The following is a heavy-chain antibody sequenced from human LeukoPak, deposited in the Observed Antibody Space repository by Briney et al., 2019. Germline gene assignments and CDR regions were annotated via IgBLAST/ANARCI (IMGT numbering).Heavy chain of an antibody. Sequence: MPSETLSLTCTVSGGFISSSSYYWGWIRQPPGKGLEWIGSIYYSGSTYYNPSLKSRVTISVDTSKNQFSLKLSSVTAADTAVYYCARRLYYGSGSYLYYVDYWGKGTLVTVSS. CDR3: ARRLYYGSGSYLYYVDY. CDR1: GGFISSSSYY. CDR2: IYYSGST. J-gene: IGHJ4*02. D-gene: IGHD3-10*01. V-gene: IGHV4-39*01.